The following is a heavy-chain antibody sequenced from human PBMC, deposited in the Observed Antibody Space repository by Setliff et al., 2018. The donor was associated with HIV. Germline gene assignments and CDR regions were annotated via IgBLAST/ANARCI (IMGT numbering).Heavy chain of an antibody. CDR3: ARSSRVNCGGDCYLFDY. CDR2: IYYSGST. V-gene: IGHV4-31*03. CDR1: GGSISSGGYY. Sequence: SETLSLTCTVSGGSISSGGYYWSWIRQHPGKGLEWIGYIYYSGSTDYNPSLKSRVTISVDPSKNQFSLKLSSVTAADTAVYYCARSSRVNCGGDCYLFDYWGQGTPVTVSS. D-gene: IGHD2-21*02. J-gene: IGHJ4*02.